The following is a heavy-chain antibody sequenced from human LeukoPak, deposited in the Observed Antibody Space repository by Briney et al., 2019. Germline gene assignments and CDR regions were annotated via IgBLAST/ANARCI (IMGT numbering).Heavy chain of an antibody. D-gene: IGHD2-2*01. Sequence: GGSLRLSCAASGFTFSSYAMSWVRQAPGKGLEWVSGISGSGDSTFYADSVKGRFTISRDNSKNTLYLQMNSLRAEDTAVYYCATFPRGVPAASYYFDYWGQGTLVTVSS. CDR3: ATFPRGVPAASYYFDY. V-gene: IGHV3-23*01. J-gene: IGHJ4*02. CDR2: ISGSGDST. CDR1: GFTFSSYA.